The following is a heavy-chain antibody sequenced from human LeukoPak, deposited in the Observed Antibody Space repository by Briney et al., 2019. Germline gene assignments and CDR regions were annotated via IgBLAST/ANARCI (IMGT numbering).Heavy chain of an antibody. J-gene: IGHJ4*02. V-gene: IGHV1-2*06. Sequence: ASVKVSCKASGYTFTGYYMHWVRQAPGQGLEWMGRINPNSGGTNYAQKFQGRVTMTRDTSISTAYMELSRLRSDDTAVYYCARVQKQLAQYYFDYWGQGTLVTVSS. CDR2: INPNSGGT. D-gene: IGHD6-6*01. CDR3: ARVQKQLAQYYFDY. CDR1: GYTFTGYY.